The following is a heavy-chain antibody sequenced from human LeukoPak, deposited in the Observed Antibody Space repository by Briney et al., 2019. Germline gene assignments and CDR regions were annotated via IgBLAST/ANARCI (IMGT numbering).Heavy chain of an antibody. CDR3: ARVVREGWPNWFDP. CDR1: GFTFSSYE. CDR2: ISSSGSTI. J-gene: IGHJ5*02. D-gene: IGHD2-15*01. V-gene: IGHV3-48*03. Sequence: GGSLRLSCAASGFTFSSYEMNWVRQAPGKGLEWVSYISSSGSTIYYADSVKGRFTISRDNAKNSLYLQMNSLRAEDTAVYYCARVVREGWPNWFDPWGQGTLVTVSS.